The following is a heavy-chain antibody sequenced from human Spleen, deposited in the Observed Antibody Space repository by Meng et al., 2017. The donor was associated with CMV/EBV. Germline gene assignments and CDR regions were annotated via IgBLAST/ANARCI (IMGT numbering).Heavy chain of an antibody. Sequence: CSVSGGYLSCVGCSWSWFRQPPVKGMEWIGCIYYSRSTYYTPSLKSRVTISVDTSKNRFYLKLSSVTAEDTAVYYCARERQLGRWFDPWGQGTLVTVSS. CDR2: IYYSRST. CDR1: GGYLSCVGCS. V-gene: IGHV4-31*03. CDR3: ARERQLGRWFDP. D-gene: IGHD6-6*01. J-gene: IGHJ5*02.